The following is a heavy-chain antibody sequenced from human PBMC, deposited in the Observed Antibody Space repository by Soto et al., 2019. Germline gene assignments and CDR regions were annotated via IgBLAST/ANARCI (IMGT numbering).Heavy chain of an antibody. CDR3: ASVADY. J-gene: IGHJ4*02. Sequence: QVRLVESGGGVVEPGRSLRLSCVASGFTINRFGMEWVRQAPGKGLEWVALISSDGRNEYYSDSVKGRFTIPRDMSKNTVYLQMNSLRVEDTAVYYCASVADYWGQGTVVTVSS. CDR2: ISSDGRNE. CDR1: GFTINRFG. V-gene: IGHV3-30*03. D-gene: IGHD2-21*01.